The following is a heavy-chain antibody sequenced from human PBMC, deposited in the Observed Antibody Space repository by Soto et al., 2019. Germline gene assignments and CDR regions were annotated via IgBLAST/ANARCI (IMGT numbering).Heavy chain of an antibody. J-gene: IGHJ4*02. D-gene: IGHD2-15*01. CDR3: ATGQDCSGGSCFDFDY. CDR2: VSYSGSYT. Sequence: QVQLVESGGDLVKPGGSLRLSCAASELNFSDYYMNWIRQAPGKGLEWVAVVSYSGSYTNYADSVKGRFSVSRDNRKNSLYLQMNSLRVEDTALYYCATGQDCSGGSCFDFDYWGQGTRVTVSS. CDR1: ELNFSDYY. V-gene: IGHV3-11*06.